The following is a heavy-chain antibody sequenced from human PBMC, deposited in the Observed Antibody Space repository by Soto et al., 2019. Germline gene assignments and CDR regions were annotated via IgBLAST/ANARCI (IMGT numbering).Heavy chain of an antibody. V-gene: IGHV1-69*13. CDR2: IIPIFGTA. CDR3: ARGFTMVRGVIPPCFDP. D-gene: IGHD3-10*01. CDR1: GGTFSSYA. Sequence: ASVKVSCKASGGTFSSYAISWVRQAPGQGLEWMGGIIPIFGTANYAQKFQGRVTITADESTSTAYMGLSSLRSEDTAVYYCARGFTMVRGVIPPCFDPWGQGTLVTVSS. J-gene: IGHJ5*02.